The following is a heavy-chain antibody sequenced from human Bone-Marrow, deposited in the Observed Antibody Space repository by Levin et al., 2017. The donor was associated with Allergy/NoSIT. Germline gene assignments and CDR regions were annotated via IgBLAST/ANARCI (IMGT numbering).Heavy chain of an antibody. Sequence: EASVKVSCKASGYTFTTYYMNWARQAPGQGLEWMGIINPSGGTTNYAQKFQGRVIMTRDTSTNTVYLELSSLRSEDTAVYYCARGDIRGTYPYYFEHWGQGTLVTVSS. CDR2: INPSGGTT. CDR3: ARGDIRGTYPYYFEH. D-gene: IGHD1-26*01. CDR1: GYTFTTYY. J-gene: IGHJ4*02. V-gene: IGHV1-46*01.